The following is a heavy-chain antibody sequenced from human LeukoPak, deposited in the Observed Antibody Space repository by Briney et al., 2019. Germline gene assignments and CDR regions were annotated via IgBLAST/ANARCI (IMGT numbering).Heavy chain of an antibody. J-gene: IGHJ4*02. CDR1: GGSISSGGYS. D-gene: IGHD4-17*01. V-gene: IGHV4-30-2*01. CDR2: IYHSGST. CDR3: ARGQGTVTTH. Sequence: NPSETLSLTCAVSGGSISSGGYSWSWIRQPPGKGLEWIGYIYHSGSTYYNPSLKSRVTISVDRSKNQFSLKLSSVTAADTAVYYCARGQGTVTTHWGQGTLVTVSS.